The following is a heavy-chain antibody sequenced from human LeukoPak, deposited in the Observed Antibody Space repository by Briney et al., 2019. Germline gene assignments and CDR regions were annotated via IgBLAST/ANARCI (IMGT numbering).Heavy chain of an antibody. CDR1: GFTLSTYT. CDR2: LSYDGTNK. V-gene: IGHV3-30-3*01. Sequence: GGSLRLSCAASGFTLSTYTMHWVRQAPGKGLEWVAVLSYDGTNKYNADSVKGRFTVSRDSSKNTLYLQMNGLRAEDTAVYYCARSQGQLYCSTSSCYYFDYWGQGTLVTVSS. J-gene: IGHJ4*02. D-gene: IGHD2-2*01. CDR3: ARSQGQLYCSTSSCYYFDY.